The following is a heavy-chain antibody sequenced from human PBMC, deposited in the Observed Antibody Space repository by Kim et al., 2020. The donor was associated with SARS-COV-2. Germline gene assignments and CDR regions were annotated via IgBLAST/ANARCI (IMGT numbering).Heavy chain of an antibody. J-gene: IGHJ4*02. CDR3: ARREAVAGNDY. V-gene: IGHV3-74*01. Sequence: GGSLRLSCAASGFTFSNYWMHWVRQAPGKGLVWVSRINSDGSRTNYADSVKGRFTISRDNAKNTLYLQMNSLRADDTAVYYCARREAVAGNDYWGQGTLVTVSS. CDR2: INSDGSRT. D-gene: IGHD6-19*01. CDR1: GFTFSNYW.